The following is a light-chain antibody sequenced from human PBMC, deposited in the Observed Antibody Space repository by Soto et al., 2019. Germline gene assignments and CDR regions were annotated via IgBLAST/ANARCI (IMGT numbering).Light chain of an antibody. J-gene: IGLJ1*01. Sequence: QSALTQPASVSGSPGQSITISCTGTSSDVGDYNYVSWYQQHPGKAPKLMIFDVSNRPSGVSNRFSGSKSGNTASLTISGLQAEVEADYYCRSYTSSSTRVFGTGTKVTVL. CDR2: DVS. CDR1: SSDVGDYNY. V-gene: IGLV2-14*01. CDR3: RSYTSSSTRV.